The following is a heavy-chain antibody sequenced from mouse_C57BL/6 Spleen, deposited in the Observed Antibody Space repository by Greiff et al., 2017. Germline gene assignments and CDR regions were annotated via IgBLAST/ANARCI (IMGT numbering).Heavy chain of an antibody. CDR2: INPGSGGT. Sequence: QVQLQQSGAELVRPGTSVKVSCKASGYAFTNYLIEWVKQRPGQGLEWIGVINPGSGGTNYNEKFKGKATLTADKSSSTAYMQLSSLTSEDSAVYCCARSLRSYAMDDWGQGTSVTVSS. CDR3: ARSLRSYAMDD. CDR1: GYAFTNYL. V-gene: IGHV1-54*01. J-gene: IGHJ4*01.